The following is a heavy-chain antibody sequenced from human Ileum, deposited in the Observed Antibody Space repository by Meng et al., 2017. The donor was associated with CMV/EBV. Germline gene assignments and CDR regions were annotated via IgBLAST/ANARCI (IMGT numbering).Heavy chain of an antibody. CDR2: MKNKAKGETR. CDR1: GYTFRSPG. V-gene: IGHV3-15*07. D-gene: IGHD4-17*01. J-gene: IGHJ4*02. CDR3: TTENYGLVD. Sequence: CEASGYTFRSPGKNWGRQAPGKGLEWDGSMKNKAKGETRDYAAHVKGRFTISRDDSKNMLYLQMNSLKTEDTAVYYCTTENYGLVDWGQGTLVTVSS.